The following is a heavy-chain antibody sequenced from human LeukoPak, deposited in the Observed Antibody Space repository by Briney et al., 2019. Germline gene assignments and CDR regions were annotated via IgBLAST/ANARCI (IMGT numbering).Heavy chain of an antibody. J-gene: IGHJ6*03. CDR3: AKSLYFYDRSNYRYYYYMDV. CDR1: GYTFTDYF. CDR2: INTNSGAT. V-gene: IGHV1-2*02. Sequence: ASVKASCKASGYTFTDYFMQWVRQVPGQGLEWMGWINTNSGATLYAQKFQGRVTMTRDTSSSTVYMELSTLTSDDTAVYYCAKSLYFYDRSNYRYYYYMDVWAAGTTVTVSS. D-gene: IGHD3-22*01.